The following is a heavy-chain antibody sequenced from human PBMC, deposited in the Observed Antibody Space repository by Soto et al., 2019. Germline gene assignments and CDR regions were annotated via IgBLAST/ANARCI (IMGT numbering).Heavy chain of an antibody. V-gene: IGHV3-23*01. Sequence: GGSLRLSCLASGFTFSDFAMTWVRHVPGGGLEWVASLDGAGGSTYYAESVRGRFSISRDNSQNTLFLQMKRLTVDDTAIYYCAAPRDEYGSGVSWFTYGMDIWGQGATVTVSS. CDR2: LDGAGGST. D-gene: IGHD3-10*01. J-gene: IGHJ6*02. CDR1: GFTFSDFA. CDR3: AAPRDEYGSGVSWFTYGMDI.